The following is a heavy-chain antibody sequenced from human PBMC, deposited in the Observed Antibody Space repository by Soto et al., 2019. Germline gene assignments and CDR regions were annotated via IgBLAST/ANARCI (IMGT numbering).Heavy chain of an antibody. CDR2: IITILVIA. CDR3: ARARYCSGGSCYFDY. J-gene: IGHJ4*02. Sequence: QVQLVQSGAEVKKPGASVKVSCKASGGTFSRYTISWVRQAPGQGLEWMGRIITILVIANYAQKFQGRVTNTADKSTSTAYRELSSLRTEDMAVYYCARARYCSGGSCYFDYWGQGTLVTVSS. CDR1: GGTFSRYT. V-gene: IGHV1-69*02. D-gene: IGHD2-15*01.